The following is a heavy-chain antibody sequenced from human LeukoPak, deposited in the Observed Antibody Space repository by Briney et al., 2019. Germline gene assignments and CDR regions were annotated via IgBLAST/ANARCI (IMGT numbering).Heavy chain of an antibody. V-gene: IGHV3-23*01. J-gene: IGHJ4*02. CDR1: GFTFSSYA. CDR3: AYSSTWYSDY. D-gene: IGHD6-13*01. CDR2: ISGSGGST. Sequence: QTGGSLRLSCAASGFTFSSYAMSWVRQAPGTGLEWVSAISGSGGSTYYADSVKRRFTISRDNSKNTLYLQMNSLRAEDTAVYYCAYSSTWYSDYWGQGTLVTVSS.